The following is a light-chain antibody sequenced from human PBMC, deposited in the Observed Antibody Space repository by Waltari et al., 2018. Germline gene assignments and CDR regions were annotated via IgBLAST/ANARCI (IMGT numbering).Light chain of an antibody. CDR2: RNN. CDR3: AAWDDSLSGYV. Sequence: QSVLTQPPSASRTPAQRPHTSCSGSSPTLATHSVYWSQQLPATAPQLLIFRNNPRPSGVPDRFSGSKSGTSASLAISGLRSEDEADYYCAAWDDSLSGYVFGSGTKVTVL. V-gene: IGLV1-47*01. CDR1: SPTLATHS. J-gene: IGLJ6*01.